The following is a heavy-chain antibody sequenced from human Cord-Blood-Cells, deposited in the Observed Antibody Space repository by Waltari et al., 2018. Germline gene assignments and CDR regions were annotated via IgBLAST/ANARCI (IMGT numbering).Heavy chain of an antibody. CDR3: ARDGGTGYSSSWYPSFDY. D-gene: IGHD6-13*01. CDR1: GGSVSSGSYC. J-gene: IGHJ4*02. V-gene: IGHV4-61*01. Sequence: QVQLQESGPGLVTPSENLSLPCTVPGGSVSSGSYCWRWSRQPPGRGLEWIGYIYYSGSTNYNPSLKSRVTISVDTSKNQFSLKLSSVTAADTAVYYCARDGGTGYSSSWYPSFDYWGQGTLVTVSS. CDR2: IYYSGST.